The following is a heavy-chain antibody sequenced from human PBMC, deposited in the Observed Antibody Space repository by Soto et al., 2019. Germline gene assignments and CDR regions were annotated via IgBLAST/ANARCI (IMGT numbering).Heavy chain of an antibody. V-gene: IGHV4-59*01. CDR3: AKDPSGPLNYGSEGIGY. J-gene: IGHJ4*02. D-gene: IGHD3-10*01. CDR2: IYYSGST. CDR1: GGSMSSYY. Sequence: SETLCLTCTVSGGSMSSYYWSWIRQPPGKGLEWIGYIYYSGSTNYNPSLRSRVTISVDTSKNQFSLNLSSVTAADTAVYYCAKDPSGPLNYGSEGIGYWGQGTLVTVSS.